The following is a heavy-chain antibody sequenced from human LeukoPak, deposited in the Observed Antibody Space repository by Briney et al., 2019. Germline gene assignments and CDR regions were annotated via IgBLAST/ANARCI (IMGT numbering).Heavy chain of an antibody. V-gene: IGHV3-11*06. D-gene: IGHD3-10*01. CDR1: GFTFSDHY. J-gene: IGHJ3*02. CDR2: VSSSSSYT. CDR3: ARRAMVRGVMNAFDI. Sequence: GGSLRLSCAASGFTFSDHYMSWIRQAPGKGLEWVSYVSSSSSYTNYADSVKGRFAISRDNAKKSLYLQKNSLRAEDTAVYYCARRAMVRGVMNAFDIWGQGTMVTVSS.